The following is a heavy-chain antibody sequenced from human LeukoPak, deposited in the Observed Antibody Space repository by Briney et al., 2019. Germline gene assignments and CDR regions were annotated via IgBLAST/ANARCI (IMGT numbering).Heavy chain of an antibody. CDR1: GASITTYY. CDR3: ARAPRLLDS. V-gene: IGHV4-4*09. Sequence: SETLSLTCTVSGASITTYYWTWIRQAPGKGLEFIAYIYNDITNYNPSLKSRATISIDAFKNPISLRLSSVTAADTAVYYCARAPRLLDSWGQGILVTVSS. CDR2: IYNDIT. J-gene: IGHJ4*02. D-gene: IGHD1-1*01.